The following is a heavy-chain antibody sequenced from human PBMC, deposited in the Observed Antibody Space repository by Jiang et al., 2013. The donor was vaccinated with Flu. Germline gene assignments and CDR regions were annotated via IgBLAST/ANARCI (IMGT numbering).Heavy chain of an antibody. V-gene: IGHV3-11*04. D-gene: IGHD1-26*01. Sequence: QLVESGGGLVKPGGSLRLSCAASGFTFSDYYMSWIRQAPGKGLEWVSYISSSGTTIYYADSVKGRFTISRDNAKNSLYLQMNSLRAEDTAVYYCARNYSAKSGSYYLDAFDIWGQGTMVTVSS. CDR2: ISSSGTTI. J-gene: IGHJ3*02. CDR1: GFTFSDYY. CDR3: ARNYSAKSGSYYLDAFDI.